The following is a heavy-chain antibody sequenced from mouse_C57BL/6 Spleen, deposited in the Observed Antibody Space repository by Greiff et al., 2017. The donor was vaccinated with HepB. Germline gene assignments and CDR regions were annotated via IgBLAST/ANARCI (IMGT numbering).Heavy chain of an antibody. J-gene: IGHJ3*01. V-gene: IGHV1-26*01. CDR2: INPNNGGT. Sequence: EVQLQQSGPELVKPGASVKISCKASGYTFTDYYMNWVKQSHGKSLEWIGDINPNNGGTSYNQKFKGKATLTVDKSSSTAYMELRSLTSEDSAVYYCARSNYDSWFAYWGQGTLVTVSA. CDR1: GYTFTDYY. D-gene: IGHD2-4*01. CDR3: ARSNYDSWFAY.